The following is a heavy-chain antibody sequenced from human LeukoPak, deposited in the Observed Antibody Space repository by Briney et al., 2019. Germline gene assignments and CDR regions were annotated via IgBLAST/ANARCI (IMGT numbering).Heavy chain of an antibody. CDR3: AKSNGYGLMDI. D-gene: IGHD3-22*01. J-gene: IGHJ3*02. Sequence: SETLSLTCSVSGGSISSDSWSWIRQPPGKGLEWIGYISYIGSTNYNPSLKSRVTISLDTSRNQFSLKLNSVTAADTAVYYCAKSNGYGLMDIWGQGTMVTVSS. CDR1: GGSISSDS. V-gene: IGHV4-59*12. CDR2: ISYIGST.